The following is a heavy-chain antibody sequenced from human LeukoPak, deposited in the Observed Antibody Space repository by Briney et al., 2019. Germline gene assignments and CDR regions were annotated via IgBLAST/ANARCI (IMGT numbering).Heavy chain of an antibody. J-gene: IGHJ4*02. V-gene: IGHV3-23*01. CDR2: ISAGGGTA. D-gene: IGHD2-15*01. CDR1: GFTFSSYG. Sequence: GRSLRLSCAASGFTFSSYGMSWVRQAPGKGLEWVSAISAGGGTAYYADSVKGRFTISRDDSKNTLFLQMNSLTADDTAVYYCAKGQSSRGYCSGGSCYSIDYWGQGTLVTVSS. CDR3: AKGQSSRGYCSGGSCYSIDY.